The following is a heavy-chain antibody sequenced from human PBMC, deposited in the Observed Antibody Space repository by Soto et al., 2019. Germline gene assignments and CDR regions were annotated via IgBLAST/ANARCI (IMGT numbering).Heavy chain of an antibody. CDR1: GYTFTSYA. Sequence: ASVKFSCKASGYTFTSYAMHWVRQAPGQRLEWMGWINAGNGNTKYSQKFQGRVTITRDTSASTAYIELSSLRSEDTAVYYCARGFSYYDILTGYSASFWGQGTMVTVSS. CDR2: INAGNGNT. V-gene: IGHV1-3*01. J-gene: IGHJ3*01. CDR3: ARGFSYYDILTGYSASF. D-gene: IGHD3-9*01.